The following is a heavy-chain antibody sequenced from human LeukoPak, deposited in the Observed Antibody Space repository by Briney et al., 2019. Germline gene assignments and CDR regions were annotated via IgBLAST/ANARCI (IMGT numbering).Heavy chain of an antibody. J-gene: IGHJ4*02. CDR3: ARANTVYSSSEIDY. V-gene: IGHV4-34*01. CDR1: GGSFSGYY. CDR2: INHSGST. D-gene: IGHD6-13*01. Sequence: SETLSLTCAVYGGSFSGYYWSWIRQPPGKGLEWIGEINHSGSTNYNPSLKSRVTISADTSKNQFSLKLSSVTAANTAVYYCARANTVYSSSEIDYWGQGTLVTVSS.